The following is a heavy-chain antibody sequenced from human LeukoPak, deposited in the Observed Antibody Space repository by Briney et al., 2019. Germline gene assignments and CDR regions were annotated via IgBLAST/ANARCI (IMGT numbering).Heavy chain of an antibody. Sequence: ASVKVSCKASGYTFTGYYMHWVRQAPGQGLEWMGWISAYNGNTNYAQKLQGRVTMTTDTSTSTAYMELRSLRSDDTAVYYCARNSRSRWFDPWGQGTLVTVSS. V-gene: IGHV1-18*04. CDR1: GYTFTGYY. CDR2: ISAYNGNT. D-gene: IGHD4-23*01. J-gene: IGHJ5*02. CDR3: ARNSRSRWFDP.